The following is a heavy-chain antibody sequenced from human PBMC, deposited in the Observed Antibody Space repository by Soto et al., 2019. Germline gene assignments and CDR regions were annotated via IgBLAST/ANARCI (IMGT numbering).Heavy chain of an antibody. J-gene: IGHJ5*02. D-gene: IGHD2-21*02. CDR1: GASIRRTVYL. CDR3: VRTAREGAVAPHWFDR. V-gene: IGHV4-30-4*01. CDR2: VYHTGST. Sequence: SEILSLTCTVSGASIRRTVYLWSWKQQALEKGLEWIEYVYHTGSTYYNPSLMSRLTKSVDTSKNQFSLKLTSVTAAETAVYYCVRTAREGAVAPHWFDRWGQGTQVTVSS.